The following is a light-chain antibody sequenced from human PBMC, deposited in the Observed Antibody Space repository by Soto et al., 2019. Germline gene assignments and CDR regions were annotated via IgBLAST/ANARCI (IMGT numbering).Light chain of an antibody. CDR1: SSDVGGYNY. CDR2: EVS. J-gene: IGLJ3*02. Sequence: QSALTQPASVSGSPGQSITISCTGTSSDVGGYNYVSWYQQHPGKAPKLMIYEVSNRPSGVSNRFSGSKSVNTASLTIAGLQAEDEADYYCTSYARSSTRVFGGGTKRTVL. V-gene: IGLV2-14*01. CDR3: TSYARSSTRV.